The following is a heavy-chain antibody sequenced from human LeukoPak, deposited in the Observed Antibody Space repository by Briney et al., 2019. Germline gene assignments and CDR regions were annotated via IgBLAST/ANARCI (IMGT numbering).Heavy chain of an antibody. V-gene: IGHV3-23*01. CDR3: AKAQSTYYYDSSGYGSPYYFDY. CDR1: GFTFSSYA. J-gene: IGHJ4*02. D-gene: IGHD3-22*01. CDR2: ISGSGGST. Sequence: GGSPRLSCAASGFTFSSYAMSWVRQAPGKGLEWVSAISGSGGSTYYADSVKGRFTISRDNSKNTLYLQMNSLRAEDTAVYYCAKAQSTYYYDSSGYGSPYYFDYWGQGTLVTVSS.